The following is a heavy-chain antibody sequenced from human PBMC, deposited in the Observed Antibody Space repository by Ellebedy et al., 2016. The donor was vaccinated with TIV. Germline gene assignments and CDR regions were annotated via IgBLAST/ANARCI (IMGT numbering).Heavy chain of an antibody. CDR3: ARRGAHDDSGIVFLDS. D-gene: IGHD3-10*01. J-gene: IGHJ5*01. CDR2: INPKSGAT. CDR1: EYTFPDYF. V-gene: IGHV1-2*02. Sequence: ASVKVSXXASEYTFPDYFIHWVRQAPGQGLEWMGWINPKSGATNSALKFQGRVTMTRDTSISTAYMELSTLTSDDTAVYYCARRGAHDDSGIVFLDSWGQGSLVTVSS.